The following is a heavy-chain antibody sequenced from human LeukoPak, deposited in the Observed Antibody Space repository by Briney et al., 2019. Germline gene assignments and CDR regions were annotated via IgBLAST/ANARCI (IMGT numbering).Heavy chain of an antibody. V-gene: IGHV1-18*01. J-gene: IGHJ6*03. CDR2: ISAYNGNT. CDR3: ARAGYCSSTSCYVHYYYYMDV. CDR1: GYIFTSYG. D-gene: IGHD2-2*01. Sequence: ASVKVSCKASGYIFTSYGISWVRQAPGQGLEWMGWISAYNGNTNYAQKLQGRVTMTTDTSTSTAYMELRSLRSDDTAVYYCARAGYCSSTSCYVHYYYYMDVWGKGTTVTISS.